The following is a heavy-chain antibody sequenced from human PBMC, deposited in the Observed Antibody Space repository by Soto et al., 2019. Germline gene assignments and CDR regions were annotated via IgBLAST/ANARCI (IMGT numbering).Heavy chain of an antibody. D-gene: IGHD1-26*01. Sequence: EVQVLESGGGLVQPGGSLRLSCAVSGFTFGTYAMSWVRQAPGKGLEWVSVISYSGGSTYYADSVKGRFAISRDNFKNTVYLQMNSLRAEDTALYYCTKELYSGAYSMSAGNWGQGTLVTVSS. CDR1: GFTFGTYA. J-gene: IGHJ4*02. CDR3: TKELYSGAYSMSAGN. V-gene: IGHV3-23*01. CDR2: ISYSGGST.